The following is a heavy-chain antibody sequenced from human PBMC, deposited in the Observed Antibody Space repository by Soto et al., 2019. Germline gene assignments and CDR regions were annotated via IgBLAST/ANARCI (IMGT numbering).Heavy chain of an antibody. CDR1: GFTFSSYW. CDR3: VRDGYPPRVYGVDV. V-gene: IGHV3-74*01. J-gene: IGHJ6*02. Sequence: GGSLRLSCAASGFTFSSYWMHWVRQAPGKGLVWVSRLDTDGSTTNYADSVKGRFTISRDNARNTLYLQMNSLRAEDTAVYYCVRDGYPPRVYGVDVWGQATTLTGSS. CDR2: LDTDGSTT. D-gene: IGHD1-1*01.